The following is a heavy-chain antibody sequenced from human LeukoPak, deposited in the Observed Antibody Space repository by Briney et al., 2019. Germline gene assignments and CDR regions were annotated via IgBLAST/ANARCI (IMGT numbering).Heavy chain of an antibody. CDR2: INSDGSNS. CDR1: GFTFSTYW. D-gene: IGHD4-11*01. V-gene: IGHV3-74*01. CDR3: TRWSYSVLDAFDV. J-gene: IGHJ3*01. Sequence: GGSLRLSCAASGFTFSTYWMHWARHAPGKGLVWVSRINSDGSNSAHADSVKGRFTISRDNAKNTLYLQMNSLRAEDTAVYYCTRWSYSVLDAFDVWGQGTVVTVSS.